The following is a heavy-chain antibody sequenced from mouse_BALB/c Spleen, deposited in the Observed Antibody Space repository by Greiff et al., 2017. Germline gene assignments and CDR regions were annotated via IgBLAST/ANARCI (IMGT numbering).Heavy chain of an antibody. J-gene: IGHJ3*01. CDR1: GFNIKDYY. D-gene: IGHD1-2*01. CDR3: AFTTASWFAY. CDR2: IDPENGNT. V-gene: IGHV14-1*02. Sequence: EVMLVESGAELVRPGALVKLSCKASGFNIKDYYMHWVKQRPEQGLEWIGWIDPENGNTIYDPKFQGKASITADTSSNTAYLQLSSLTSEDTAVYYCAFTTASWFAYWGQGTLVTVSA.